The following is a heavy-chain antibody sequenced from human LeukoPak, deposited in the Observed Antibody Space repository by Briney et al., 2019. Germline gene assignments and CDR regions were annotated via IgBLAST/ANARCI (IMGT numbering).Heavy chain of an antibody. V-gene: IGHV3-23*01. D-gene: IGHD3-10*01. CDR3: ARDLRKAGVWFGDTPHNWFDP. Sequence: PGGSLRLSCAASGFTFSSYGMSWVRQAPGKGLEWVSAISGSGGSTYYADSVKGRFTISRDNSKNTLYLQMNSLRAEDTAVYYCARDLRKAGVWFGDTPHNWFDPWGQGTLVTVSS. CDR1: GFTFSSYG. J-gene: IGHJ5*02. CDR2: ISGSGGST.